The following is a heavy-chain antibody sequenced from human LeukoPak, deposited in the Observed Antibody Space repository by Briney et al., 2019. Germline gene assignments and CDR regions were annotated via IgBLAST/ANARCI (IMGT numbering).Heavy chain of an antibody. J-gene: IGHJ4*02. Sequence: GGSLRLSCAASGFTFSSYWMHWVRQAPGKGLVWVSRINKDGSSTSYADSVKGRFTISRDNTKNTLFLQMNSLRAKDTAVYYCARDGAAAGTDYFDYWGQGALVTVSS. CDR1: GFTFSSYW. D-gene: IGHD6-13*01. CDR3: ARDGAAAGTDYFDY. V-gene: IGHV3-74*01. CDR2: INKDGSST.